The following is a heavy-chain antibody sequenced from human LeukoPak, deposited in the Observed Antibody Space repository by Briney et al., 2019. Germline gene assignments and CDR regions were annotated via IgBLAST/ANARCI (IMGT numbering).Heavy chain of an antibody. CDR1: GGTFSSYA. V-gene: IGHV1-69*13. Sequence: ASVKVSCKASGGTFSSYAINWVRQAPGQGLEWMGGIIPIFGTANYAQKFQGRVTITADESTSTAYMELSSLRSEDTAVYYCASHRGTVTTLPFYWGQGTLVTVSS. J-gene: IGHJ4*02. CDR2: IIPIFGTA. D-gene: IGHD4-11*01. CDR3: ASHRGTVTTLPFY.